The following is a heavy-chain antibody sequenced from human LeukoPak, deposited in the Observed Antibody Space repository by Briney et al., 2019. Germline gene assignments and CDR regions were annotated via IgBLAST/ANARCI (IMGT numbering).Heavy chain of an antibody. J-gene: IGHJ4*02. D-gene: IGHD4-23*01. Sequence: PSETLSLTCTVSGGSVSTSSYCWAWIRQPPGKGLEWIGSICYRGSNYYRPSPRSRLNVTIETSKDQFTLRVSSATDDDTAVYYWERNESGIEADGKFSSRRAYFGKRLPRFDFWGQGALVIVSS. CDR2: ICYRGSN. V-gene: IGHV4-39*01. CDR3: ERNESGIEADGKFSSRRAYFGKRLPRFDF. CDR1: GGSVSTSSYC.